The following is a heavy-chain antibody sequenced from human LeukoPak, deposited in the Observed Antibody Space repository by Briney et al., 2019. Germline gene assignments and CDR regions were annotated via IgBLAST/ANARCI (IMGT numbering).Heavy chain of an antibody. Sequence: GRSLRLSCAASGFTFRGYAVHWVRQAPGRRLEWVAVTSYDGTNKYYTDSVKGRFTISRDNSNNTVFLQMNSLRDDDTALYYCSRDRSLRSFGEIFIWGQGTRVTVSS. CDR1: GFTFRGYA. D-gene: IGHD3-10*01. V-gene: IGHV3-30*10. CDR3: SRDRSLRSFGEIFI. CDR2: TSYDGTNK. J-gene: IGHJ4*02.